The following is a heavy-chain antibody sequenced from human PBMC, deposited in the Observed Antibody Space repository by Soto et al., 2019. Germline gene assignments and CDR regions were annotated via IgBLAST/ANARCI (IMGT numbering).Heavy chain of an antibody. CDR3: AHKGGDLSFDI. CDR1: GFSLSTSGVC. CDR2: IYWDDDK. D-gene: IGHD3-10*01. Sequence: QITLKESGPTLVKPTQTLTLTCTFSGFSLSTSGVCVGWIRQPPGKALEWLALIYWDDDKRYSPSLKSRITITKDTSKNQVVLTMTNMDPVDTATYYCAHKGGDLSFDIWGRGTLVTGSS. J-gene: IGHJ2*01. V-gene: IGHV2-5*02.